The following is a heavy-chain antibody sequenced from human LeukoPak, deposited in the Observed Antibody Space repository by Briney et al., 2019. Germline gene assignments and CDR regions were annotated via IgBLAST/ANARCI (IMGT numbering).Heavy chain of an antibody. V-gene: IGHV4-4*07. CDR2: IYTSGST. D-gene: IGHD3-10*01. J-gene: IGHJ5*02. CDR1: GGSISSYY. Sequence: SGTLSLTCTVSGGSISSYYWSWIRQPAGKGLEWIGRIYTSGSTNYNPSLKSRVTMSVDTSKNQFSLMLSSVTAADTAVYYCARAGGSGSYYNPHWFDPWGQGTLVTVSS. CDR3: ARAGGSGSYYNPHWFDP.